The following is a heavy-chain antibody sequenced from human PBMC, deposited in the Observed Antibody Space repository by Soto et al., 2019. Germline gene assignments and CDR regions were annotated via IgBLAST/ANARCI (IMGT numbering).Heavy chain of an antibody. D-gene: IGHD2-15*01. CDR1: GFTFSSYS. CDR3: ARPGEVVVLAATKPSAHGMGV. CDR2: ISFDGSNK. Sequence: GGSLRLSCAASGFTFSSYSMHWVRQAPGKGLEWVALISFDGSNKNYADSVKGRFTISRDNSKNTLYLQMNNLRAEDTAVYYCARPGEVVVLAATKPSAHGMGVWGQGTTVTVSS. V-gene: IGHV3-30-3*01. J-gene: IGHJ6*02.